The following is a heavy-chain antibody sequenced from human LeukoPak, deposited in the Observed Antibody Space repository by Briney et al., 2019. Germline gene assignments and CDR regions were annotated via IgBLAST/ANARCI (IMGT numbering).Heavy chain of an antibody. Sequence: PGGSLRLSCAASGITFSGAWMHWVRQAPGKGLVWVSRINDDGSFRRYANSVKGRFTLSRDNAKNTLFLQMDSLSAEDTAVYYCARVSGPGMNEYYHLWGQGTLVTVSS. CDR1: GITFSGAW. CDR2: INDDGSFR. CDR3: ARVSGPGMNEYYHL. V-gene: IGHV3-74*01. D-gene: IGHD3-10*01. J-gene: IGHJ1*01.